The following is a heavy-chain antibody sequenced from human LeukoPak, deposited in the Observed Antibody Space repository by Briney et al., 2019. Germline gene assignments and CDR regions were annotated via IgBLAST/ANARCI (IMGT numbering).Heavy chain of an antibody. CDR3: AKVMTRTMVRGVPPSDY. CDR1: GFTFSNYW. Sequence: HPGGSLRLSCAASGFTFSNYWMSWVRQAPGKGLEWLANINQDGSEMYYVDSVKGRFTISRDNGKNSLYLQINSLRAEDTAVYYCAKVMTRTMVRGVPPSDYWGQGTLVTVSS. D-gene: IGHD3-10*01. J-gene: IGHJ4*02. CDR2: INQDGSEM. V-gene: IGHV3-7*03.